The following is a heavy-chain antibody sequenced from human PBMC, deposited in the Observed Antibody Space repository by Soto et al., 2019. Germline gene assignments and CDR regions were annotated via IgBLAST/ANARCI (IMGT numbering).Heavy chain of an antibody. J-gene: IGHJ6*04. CDR3: ATGMRERTYGMDG. V-gene: IGHV1-24*01. CDR1: GYTLTELS. D-gene: IGHD1-26*01. Sequence: GASVKVSCKVSGYTLTELSIHWVRQAPGKGLEGMGGFDPEYGETIYEQKFQGRVTMTEDTSTDTAYMELSSLRSEDTAVYYCATGMRERTYGMDGWGKGTTVTVYS. CDR2: FDPEYGET.